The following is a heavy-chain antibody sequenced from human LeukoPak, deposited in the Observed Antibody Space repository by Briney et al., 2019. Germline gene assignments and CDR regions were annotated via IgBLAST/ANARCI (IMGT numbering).Heavy chain of an antibody. CDR2: IYTSGST. V-gene: IGHV4-61*02. Sequence: SETLSLTCTVSGGSISSGSYYWSWIRQPAGKGLEWIGRIYTSGSTNYNPSLKSRVTISVDTSNNQFSLKLSSVTAADTAVYYCARAPGRYDILTGYRDQYYFDYWGQGTLVTVSS. CDR3: ARAPGRYDILTGYRDQYYFDY. D-gene: IGHD3-9*01. CDR1: GGSISSGSYY. J-gene: IGHJ4*02.